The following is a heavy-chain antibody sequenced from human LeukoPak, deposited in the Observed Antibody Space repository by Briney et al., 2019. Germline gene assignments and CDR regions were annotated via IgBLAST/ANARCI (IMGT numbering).Heavy chain of an antibody. J-gene: IGHJ4*02. V-gene: IGHV3-66*01. CDR1: GFTLNTNY. D-gene: IGHD6-13*01. Sequence: GGSLRLSCAASGFTLNTNYMDWVRQVPGKGLEWVSVIYAGGNTYYADSVKERFTISRDNSRNTLYLQMNSLRGDDTAVYYCAREVYSSTWFDLWGQGTLVTVSS. CDR2: IYAGGNT. CDR3: AREVYSSTWFDL.